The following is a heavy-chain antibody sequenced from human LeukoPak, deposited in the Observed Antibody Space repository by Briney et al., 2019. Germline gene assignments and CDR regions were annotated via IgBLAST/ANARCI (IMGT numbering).Heavy chain of an antibody. Sequence: GGSLRLSCAASGFTFCSYGMHWVRQAPGKGLEWVAVIWYDGSNKYYADSVKGRFTISRDNSKNTLYLQMNSLRAEDTAVYYCAKSSDSSGFPYFDYWGQGTLVTASS. J-gene: IGHJ4*02. CDR1: GFTFCSYG. CDR2: IWYDGSNK. CDR3: AKSSDSSGFPYFDY. V-gene: IGHV3-33*06. D-gene: IGHD3-22*01.